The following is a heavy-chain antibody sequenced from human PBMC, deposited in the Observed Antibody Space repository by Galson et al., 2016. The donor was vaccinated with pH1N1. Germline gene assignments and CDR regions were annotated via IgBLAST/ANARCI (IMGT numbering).Heavy chain of an antibody. V-gene: IGHV5-51*01. Sequence: QSGAEVKKPGESLKISCQGSGYSFSSHWIGWVRQMPGKGLEWMGIIYPGDSDTKYSPSFQGPVTFTADKSSNTAYVQWNSLKTSETAMYCCARRSAVAGVDYWGQGTRVTVSS. D-gene: IGHD6-19*01. CDR1: GYSFSSHW. J-gene: IGHJ4*02. CDR3: ARRSAVAGVDY. CDR2: IYPGDSDT.